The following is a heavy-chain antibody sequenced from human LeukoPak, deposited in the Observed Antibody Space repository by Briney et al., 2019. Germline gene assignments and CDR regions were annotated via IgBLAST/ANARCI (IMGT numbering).Heavy chain of an antibody. CDR2: IYSGGST. CDR3: ARDLVATRAFDI. D-gene: IGHD5-12*01. V-gene: IGHV3-53*01. J-gene: IGHJ3*02. Sequence: WVSVIYSGGSTYYADSVKGRFTISRDNSKNTLYLQMNSLRAEDTAVYYCARDLVATRAFDIWGQGTMVTVSS.